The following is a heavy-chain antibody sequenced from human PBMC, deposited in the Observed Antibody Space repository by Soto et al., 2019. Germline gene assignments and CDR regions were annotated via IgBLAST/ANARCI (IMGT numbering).Heavy chain of an antibody. CDR2: IIPIFGTA. CDR1: GGTFSSYA. J-gene: IGHJ6*02. V-gene: IGHV1-69*13. D-gene: IGHD5-12*01. Sequence: SVKVSCKASGGTFSSYAISWVRQAPGQGLEWMGGIIPIFGTANYAQKFQGRVTITADESTSTAYMELSSLRSEDTAVYYCAREGVAPYYYYGMDVWGQGTPDTVSS. CDR3: AREGVAPYYYYGMDV.